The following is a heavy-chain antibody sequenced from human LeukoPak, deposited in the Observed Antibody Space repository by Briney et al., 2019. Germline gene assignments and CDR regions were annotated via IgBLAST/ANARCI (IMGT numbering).Heavy chain of an antibody. D-gene: IGHD2/OR15-2a*01. CDR2: IKQDGSEK. V-gene: IGHV3-7*01. J-gene: IGHJ3*01. CDR1: GFTFSNFW. CDR3: AKSQYLPFDVFDF. Sequence: GGSLRLSCAVSGFTFSNFWMSWVRQALGKGLEWVANIKQDGSEKYYVDSAKGRFSISRDNAKNSLFLQMSSLRVEDTAIYYCAKSQYLPFDVFDFWGQGTKVTVSS.